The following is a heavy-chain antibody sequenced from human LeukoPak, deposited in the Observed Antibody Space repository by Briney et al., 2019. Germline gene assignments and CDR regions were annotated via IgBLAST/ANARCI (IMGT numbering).Heavy chain of an antibody. J-gene: IGHJ4*02. CDR3: ARDGAGVTDY. D-gene: IGHD3-10*01. Sequence: GRSLRLSCAASGFTFSSYAMHWVRQAPGKGLEWVAVISYDGSNKYYADSVKGRFTISRDNSKNTLYLQMNSLRAEDTAVYYCARDGAGVTDYWGQGTLVTVSS. V-gene: IGHV3-30*14. CDR1: GFTFSSYA. CDR2: ISYDGSNK.